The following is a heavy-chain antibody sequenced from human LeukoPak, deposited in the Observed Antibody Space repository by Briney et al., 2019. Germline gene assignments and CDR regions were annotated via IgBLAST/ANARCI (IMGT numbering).Heavy chain of an antibody. CDR3: ARRTSGTKYSSSWYYDY. D-gene: IGHD6-13*01. CDR1: GYTFTSYY. J-gene: IGHJ4*02. CDR2: INPSGGST. Sequence: ASVKVSCKASGYTFTSYYMHWVRQAPGQGLEWMGIINPSGGSTSYAQKFQGRVTMTRGTSTSTVYMELSSLRSEDTAVYYCARRTSGTKYSSSWYYDYWGQGTLVTVSS. V-gene: IGHV1-46*01.